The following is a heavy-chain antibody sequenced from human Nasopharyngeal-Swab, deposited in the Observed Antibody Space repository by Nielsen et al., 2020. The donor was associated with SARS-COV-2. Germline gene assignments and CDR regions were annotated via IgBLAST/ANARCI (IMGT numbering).Heavy chain of an antibody. Sequence: GESLKISCAASGFTFSSYAMHWVRQAPGKGLEWVAVISYDGSNKYYADSVKGRFTISRDNSKNTLYLQMNSLRAEDTAVYYCARDPSSSWLYDAFDIWGQETMVTVSS. D-gene: IGHD6-13*01. CDR2: ISYDGSNK. J-gene: IGHJ3*02. CDR3: ARDPSSSWLYDAFDI. V-gene: IGHV3-30-3*01. CDR1: GFTFSSYA.